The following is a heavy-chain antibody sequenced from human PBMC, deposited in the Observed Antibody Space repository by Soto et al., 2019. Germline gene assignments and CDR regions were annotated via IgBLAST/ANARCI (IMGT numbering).Heavy chain of an antibody. CDR1: GFTFGDYA. V-gene: IGHV3-49*03. J-gene: IGHJ4*02. CDR3: TRSSPFGAKFWHLGELSTPFHFDY. Sequence: GGSLRLSCTASGFTFGDYAMSWFRQAPGKGPEWVGFIRSKAYGGTTEYAASVKGRFTISRDDSKSIAYLQMNSLKTEDTAVYYCTRSSPFGAKFWHLGELSTPFHFDYWGQGTLVTVSS. D-gene: IGHD3-16*02. CDR2: IRSKAYGGTT.